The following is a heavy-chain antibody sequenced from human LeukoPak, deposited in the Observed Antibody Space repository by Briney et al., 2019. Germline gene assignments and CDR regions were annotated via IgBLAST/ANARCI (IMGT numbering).Heavy chain of an antibody. Sequence: PGGSLRLSCVGSGFTFSRYAMNWVRQAPGKGLEWVSLISTSSNTHYADSMNGRFTISRDNSKNTLYLQMNSLRAEDTAVYYCAKNTKYCSGGSCYSDYFDYWGQGTLVTVSS. J-gene: IGHJ4*02. CDR2: ISTSSNT. V-gene: IGHV3-23*01. CDR1: GFTFSRYA. CDR3: AKNTKYCSGGSCYSDYFDY. D-gene: IGHD2-15*01.